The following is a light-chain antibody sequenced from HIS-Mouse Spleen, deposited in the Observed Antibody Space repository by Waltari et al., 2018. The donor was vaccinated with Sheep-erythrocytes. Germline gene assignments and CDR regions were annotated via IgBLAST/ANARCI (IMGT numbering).Light chain of an antibody. CDR1: SSDVGGYHY. CDR3: SSYAGSNNWV. V-gene: IGLV2-8*01. Sequence: QSALTQPPSASGSPGQSVTLACTGTSSDVGGYHYVSWYQQHPGKAPKLTIYEVSKRPSGVPDRFSGSKSGNTASLTVSGLQAEDEADYYCSSYAGSNNWVFGGGTKLTVL. CDR2: EVS. J-gene: IGLJ3*02.